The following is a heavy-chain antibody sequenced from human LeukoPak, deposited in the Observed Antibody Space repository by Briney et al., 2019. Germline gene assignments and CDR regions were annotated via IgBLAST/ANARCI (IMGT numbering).Heavy chain of an antibody. CDR2: ITSSSSYT. Sequence: GSLRLSCAAPGITFSNYNMNWVRQAPGKGLEWISSITSSSSYTFYADSVKGRFAISRDNAKNSLYLQMNSLRVEDTAIYYCARDPYNGAYSEGYYYYYMDVWGKGTTVTVSS. J-gene: IGHJ6*03. V-gene: IGHV3-21*01. CDR1: GITFSNYN. D-gene: IGHD1-1*01. CDR3: ARDPYNGAYSEGYYYYYMDV.